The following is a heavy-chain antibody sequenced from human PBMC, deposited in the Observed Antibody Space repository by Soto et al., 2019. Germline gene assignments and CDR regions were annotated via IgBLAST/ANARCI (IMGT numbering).Heavy chain of an antibody. V-gene: IGHV3-30*18. D-gene: IGHD2-15*01. CDR1: GFTFSSYG. Sequence: VGALRLSGAASGFTFSSYGMHWVRQAPGKWLEWVAVISYDGSNKYYADSVKGRFTISRDNSKNTLCLQMNSLRAEDTAVYYCAKDPNIVVVVAGTDAFDIWGQGTMVTVS. CDR3: AKDPNIVVVVAGTDAFDI. J-gene: IGHJ3*02. CDR2: ISYDGSNK.